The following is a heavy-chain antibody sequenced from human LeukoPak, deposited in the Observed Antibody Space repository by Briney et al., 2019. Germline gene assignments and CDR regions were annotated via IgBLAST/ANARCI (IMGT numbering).Heavy chain of an antibody. D-gene: IGHD3-3*01. V-gene: IGHV1-18*01. CDR3: ARDAITIFGVVTPFDP. Sequence: ASVKLSCKASGYTFTSYCMSWVRQAPGQGLEWMGWISAYNGNTNYAQKLQGRVTMTTDTSTSTAYMELRSLRSDDTAVYYCARDAITIFGVVTPFDPWGQGTLVTVSS. CDR1: GYTFTSYC. J-gene: IGHJ5*02. CDR2: ISAYNGNT.